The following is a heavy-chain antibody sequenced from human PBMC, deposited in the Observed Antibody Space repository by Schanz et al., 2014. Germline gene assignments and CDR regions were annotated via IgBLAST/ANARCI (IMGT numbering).Heavy chain of an antibody. J-gene: IGHJ4*02. V-gene: IGHV3-74*01. CDR1: GFTFNDYW. Sequence: EVQLVESGGGLVQPGGSLRLSCAASGFTFNDYWMHWVRQAPGKGLVWVSRINSDGRSTNYADSVKGRFTISRDNAKNSLYLQMHSLRAEDTAVYYCARGRSLGWCDYWGQGTLVTVSS. D-gene: IGHD2-21*01. CDR2: INSDGRST. CDR3: ARGRSLGWCDY.